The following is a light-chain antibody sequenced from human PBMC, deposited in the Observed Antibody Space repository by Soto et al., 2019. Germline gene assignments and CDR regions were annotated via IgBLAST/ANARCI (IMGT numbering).Light chain of an antibody. CDR2: GAS. CDR3: QQYYNWPPYT. Sequence: IVMTQSPATLSVSPGERVTLSCRASETVRTNLAWFQQKPGQTPRLLIFGASTSATGIPTRFTGSGSETEFTLTSGSLQSEDLAVYYCQQYYNWPPYTFGQGTKLEIK. CDR1: ETVRTN. J-gene: IGKJ2*01. V-gene: IGKV3-15*01.